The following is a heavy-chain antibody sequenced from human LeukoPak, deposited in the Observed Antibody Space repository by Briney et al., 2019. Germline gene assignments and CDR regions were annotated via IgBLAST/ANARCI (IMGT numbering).Heavy chain of an antibody. D-gene: IGHD6-13*01. Sequence: GESLKISCKVAGYSFTNYWISWVRQRPGKGLEWMGRIDPGDSYSDYSPSFRGRVTISGDKSISTAYLQWSSLTASDTAMYYCARLSVPYRSSWIDYWGQGTLVTVSS. V-gene: IGHV5-10-1*01. CDR3: ARLSVPYRSSWIDY. CDR1: GYSFTNYW. CDR2: IDPGDSYS. J-gene: IGHJ4*02.